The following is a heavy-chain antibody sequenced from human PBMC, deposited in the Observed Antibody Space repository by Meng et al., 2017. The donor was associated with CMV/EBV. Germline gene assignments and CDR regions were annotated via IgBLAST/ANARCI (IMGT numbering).Heavy chain of an antibody. CDR1: GFTFSSYS. J-gene: IGHJ4*02. D-gene: IGHD3-16*01. CDR3: ARVTMGIRLGDTSGLDY. V-gene: IGHV3-48*04. Sequence: GESLKISCAASGFTFSSYSMNWVRQAPGKGLEWVSSISSSSSTIYYADSVKGRFTISRDNAKNSLYLQMNSLRAEDTAVYYCARVTMGIRLGDTSGLDYWGQGTLVTVSS. CDR2: ISSSSSTI.